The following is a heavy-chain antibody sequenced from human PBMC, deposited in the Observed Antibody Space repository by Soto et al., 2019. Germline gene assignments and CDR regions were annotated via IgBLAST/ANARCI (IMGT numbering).Heavy chain of an antibody. V-gene: IGHV2-70*01. CDR3: ARTRLSGGRYTFFDY. D-gene: IGHD1-26*01. Sequence: GSGPTLVNPTQTLTLTCTFSGFSLSTSAMCVSWIRQPPGKALEWLALIDWDDDKYYSTFLKTRLTISKDTSRNQVVLTMTKMDPVDTATYFCARTRLSGGRYTFFDYWGQGALVTVSS. J-gene: IGHJ4*02. CDR1: GFSLSTSAMC. CDR2: IDWDDDK.